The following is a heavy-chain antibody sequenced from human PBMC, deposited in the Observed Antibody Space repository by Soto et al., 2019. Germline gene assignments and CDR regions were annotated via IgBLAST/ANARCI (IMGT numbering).Heavy chain of an antibody. D-gene: IGHD2-15*01. CDR1: VDSILTVDFF. CDR3: ARGRYCLTGRCFPNWFDS. CDR2: IYKSATT. Sequence: PSETLSLTCSVFVDSILTVDFFWAWIRQPPGQALEYIGYIYKSATTYYNPSFESRVAISLDTSKSQFSLNVTSVTAADTAVYFCARGRYCLTGRCFPNWFDSWGQGTLVTVSS. V-gene: IGHV4-30-4*02. J-gene: IGHJ5*01.